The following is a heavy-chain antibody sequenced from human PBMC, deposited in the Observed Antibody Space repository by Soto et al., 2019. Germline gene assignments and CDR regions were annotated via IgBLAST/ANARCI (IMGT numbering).Heavy chain of an antibody. J-gene: IGHJ5*02. CDR2: INHSGST. V-gene: IGHV4-34*01. D-gene: IGHD4-4*01. CDR1: GGSFSGYY. Sequence: QVQLQQWGAGLLKPSETLSLTCAVYGGSFSGYYWSWIRQPPGKGLEWIGEINHSGSTNYNPSLKSRVTISVDTSKNQFSLKLSSVTAADTAVYYCALYRTLNWFDPWGQGTLVTVSS. CDR3: ALYRTLNWFDP.